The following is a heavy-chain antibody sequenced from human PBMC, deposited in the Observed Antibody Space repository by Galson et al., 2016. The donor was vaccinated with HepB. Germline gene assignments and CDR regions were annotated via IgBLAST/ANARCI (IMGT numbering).Heavy chain of an antibody. Sequence: SVKVSCKASGGTFSSYGVTWVRQAPGQGLEWMGGIIPIFATTNYAQKFQGRLTINADESTSTAYMELSSLRSEDTAVYYCARDEWLVRGDSYYYNLDVWGQGTTVTVSS. J-gene: IGHJ6*02. V-gene: IGHV1-69*13. CDR2: IIPIFATT. CDR3: ARDEWLVRGDSYYYNLDV. CDR1: GGTFSSYG. D-gene: IGHD6-19*01.